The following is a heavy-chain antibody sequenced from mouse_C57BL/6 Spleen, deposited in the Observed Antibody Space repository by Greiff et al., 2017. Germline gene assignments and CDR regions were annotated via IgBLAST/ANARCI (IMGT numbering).Heavy chain of an antibody. V-gene: IGHV8-12*01. Sequence: QVTLKVSGPGILQSSQTLSLTCSFSGFLLSTSGMGVSWIRQPSGKGLEWLGHIYLDDAKRYNPSLKSRLTISKDTSRNQVFLKITSVDTADTATYDCALGLPLAMDYWGQGTSVTVSS. CDR2: IYLDDAK. D-gene: IGHD2-2*01. J-gene: IGHJ4*01. CDR1: GFLLSTSGMG. CDR3: ALGLPLAMDY.